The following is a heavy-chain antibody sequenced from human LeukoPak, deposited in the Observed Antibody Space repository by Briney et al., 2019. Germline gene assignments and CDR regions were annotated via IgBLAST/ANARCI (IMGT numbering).Heavy chain of an antibody. CDR3: SRDVYCALDY. CDR1: GFTFSSYW. Sequence: SGGSLRLSCAASGFTFSSYWMHWVRQAPGKGLVWVSGIDNDGSRKNYADSVKGRFTISRDNAKNTLYLQMNSLRAEDTAVYSSSRDVYCALDYWGQGTLVSVSS. CDR2: IDNDGSRK. J-gene: IGHJ4*02. D-gene: IGHD5/OR15-5a*01. V-gene: IGHV3-74*01.